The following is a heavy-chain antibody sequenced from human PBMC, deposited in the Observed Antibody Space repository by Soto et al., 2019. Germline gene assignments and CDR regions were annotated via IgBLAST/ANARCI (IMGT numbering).Heavy chain of an antibody. Sequence: GESLKISRKGSGYSFTSYWISWVRQMPGKGLEWMGRIDPSDSYTNYSPPFQGHVTISADKSISTAYLQWSSLKASDTAMYYCARDYDILTGYYISNYSRSLGMHFWGPGTTVTVSS. D-gene: IGHD3-9*01. CDR3: ARDYDILTGYYISNYSRSLGMHF. V-gene: IGHV5-10-1*01. CDR1: GYSFTSYW. J-gene: IGHJ6*02. CDR2: IDPSDSYT.